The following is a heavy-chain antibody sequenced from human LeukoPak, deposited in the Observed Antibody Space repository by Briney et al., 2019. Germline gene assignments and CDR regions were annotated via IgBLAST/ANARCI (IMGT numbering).Heavy chain of an antibody. J-gene: IGHJ5*02. CDR2: MNPNSGNT. D-gene: IGHD3-9*01. CDR3: ARGGDYDILTGYYWFDP. Sequence: ASVKVSCKASGYTFTSYDINWVRQATGQGLEWMGWMNPNSGNTGYAQKFQGRVTMTRNTSISTAYMELSSLRSEDTAVYYCARGGDYDILTGYYWFDPWGQGTLVTVSS. V-gene: IGHV1-8*01. CDR1: GYTFTSYD.